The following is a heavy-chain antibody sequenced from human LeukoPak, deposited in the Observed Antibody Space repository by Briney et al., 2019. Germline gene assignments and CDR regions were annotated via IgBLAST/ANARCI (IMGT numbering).Heavy chain of an antibody. Sequence: ASVKVSCKASGYTFTSYGISWVRQAPGQGLEWMGWISPYNGNTNYAQTLQGRVTMTTDTSTSTAYMEMRSLRSDDTAVYYCARDGTWGRYYYDRTGYGYYFDYWGQGTLVTVSS. CDR1: GYTFTSYG. CDR2: ISPYNGNT. CDR3: ARDGTWGRYYYDRTGYGYYFDY. V-gene: IGHV1-18*01. D-gene: IGHD3-22*01. J-gene: IGHJ4*02.